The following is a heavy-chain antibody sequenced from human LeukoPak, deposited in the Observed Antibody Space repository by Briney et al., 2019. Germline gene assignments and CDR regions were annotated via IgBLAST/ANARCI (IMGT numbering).Heavy chain of an antibody. CDR3: AREIRYCSGSKCYLFDY. D-gene: IGHD2-15*01. V-gene: IGHV3-48*03. J-gene: IGHJ4*02. CDR2: ISSSGSTI. CDR1: GFTFSSYE. Sequence: GGCLRLSCAASGFTFSSYEMNWVRQAPRKGLEWVSYISSSGSTIYYADSVKGRFTISRDNAKNSLYLQMNSLRAEDTAVYYCAREIRYCSGSKCYLFDYWGQGTLVTVSS.